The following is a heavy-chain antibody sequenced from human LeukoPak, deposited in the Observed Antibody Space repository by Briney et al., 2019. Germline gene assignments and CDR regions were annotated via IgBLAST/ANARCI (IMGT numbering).Heavy chain of an antibody. J-gene: IGHJ6*03. CDR2: ISGSGGST. D-gene: IGHD5-24*01. CDR3: ARGDVESSYYYYMDV. CDR1: GFTFSSYA. Sequence: PGGSLRLSCAASGFTFSSYAMSWVRQAPGKGLEWVSAISGSGGSTYYADSVKGRFTISRDNAKNSLYLQMSSLRAEDTAVYYCARGDVESSYYYYMDVWGKGTTVTVSS. V-gene: IGHV3-23*01.